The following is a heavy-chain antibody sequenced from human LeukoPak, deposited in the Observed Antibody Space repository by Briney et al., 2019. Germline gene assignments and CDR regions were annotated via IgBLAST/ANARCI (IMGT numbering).Heavy chain of an antibody. CDR1: GGSISSGGYY. CDR3: ASTLRDIVVVPAAIRGFCFDY. CDR2: IYYSGST. D-gene: IGHD2-2*02. J-gene: IGHJ4*02. Sequence: PSETLSLTCTVSGGSISSGGYYWSWIRQHPGKGLEWIGYIYYSGSTYYNPSLKSRVTISVDTSKNQFSLKLSSVTAADTAVYYCASTLRDIVVVPAAIRGFCFDYWGQGTLVTVSS. V-gene: IGHV4-31*03.